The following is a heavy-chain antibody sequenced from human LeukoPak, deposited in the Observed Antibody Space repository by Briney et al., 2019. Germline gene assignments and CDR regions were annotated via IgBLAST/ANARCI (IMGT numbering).Heavy chain of an antibody. CDR1: GGSISSSSYY. CDR2: TYYSGST. J-gene: IGHJ4*02. Sequence: SETLSLTCSVSGGSISSSSYYWGWIRQPPGKGLEWIGSTYYSGSTYYNPSLKSRVTISVDTSKNQFSLKLTSMTAADTAVYYCARVPIEWGHSNGPFDSWGQGTLVTVSS. V-gene: IGHV4-39*07. CDR3: ARVPIEWGHSNGPFDS. D-gene: IGHD6-19*01.